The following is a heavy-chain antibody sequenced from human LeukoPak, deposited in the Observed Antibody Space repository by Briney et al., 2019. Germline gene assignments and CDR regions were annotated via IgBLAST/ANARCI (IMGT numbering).Heavy chain of an antibody. V-gene: IGHV3-23*01. CDR2: ISGSGGST. J-gene: IGHJ4*02. D-gene: IGHD4-17*01. CDR3: AKWAWDYGDYGVFDY. Sequence: PGGSLRLSCAASGLTFSSYAMSWVRQAPGKGLEWVSAISGSGGSTYYADSVKGRFTISRDNSKNTLYLQMNSLRAEDTAVYYCAKWAWDYGDYGVFDYWGQGTLVTVSS. CDR1: GLTFSSYA.